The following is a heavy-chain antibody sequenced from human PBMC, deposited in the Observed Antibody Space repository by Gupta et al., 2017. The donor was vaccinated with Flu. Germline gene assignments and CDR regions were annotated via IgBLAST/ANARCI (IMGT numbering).Heavy chain of an antibody. J-gene: IGHJ4*02. Sequence: SYAISWVRQAPGQGLEWMGGIIPIFGTANYAQKFQGRVTITADESTSTAYMELSSLRSEDTAVYYCAISGDYSEIYYFDYWGQGTLVTVSS. D-gene: IGHD4-17*01. CDR1: SYA. V-gene: IGHV1-69*01. CDR2: IIPIFGTA. CDR3: AISGDYSEIYYFDY.